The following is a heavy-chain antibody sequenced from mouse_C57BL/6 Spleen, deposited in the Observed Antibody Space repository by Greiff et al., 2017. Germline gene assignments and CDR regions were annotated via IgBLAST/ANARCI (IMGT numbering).Heavy chain of an antibody. CDR2: INYDGSST. J-gene: IGHJ2*01. CDR1: GFTFSDYY. Sequence: EVKLVESEGGLVQPGSSMKLSCTASGFTFSDYYMAWVRQVPEKGLEWVANINYDGSSTYYLDSLKSRFIISRDNAKNILYLQRSSLKSEDTATDDWARERTTVVGHYFDYWGQGTTLTVSS. V-gene: IGHV5-16*01. D-gene: IGHD1-1*01. CDR3: ARERTTVVGHYFDY.